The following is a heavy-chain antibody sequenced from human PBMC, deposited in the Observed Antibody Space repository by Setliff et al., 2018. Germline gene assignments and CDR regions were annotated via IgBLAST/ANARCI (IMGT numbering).Heavy chain of an antibody. V-gene: IGHV4-34*01. CDR2: INHRGST. CDR3: ARGRNIAARLLDS. CDR1: GGTFSDYY. D-gene: IGHD6-6*01. Sequence: EPLSLTCAAYGGTFSDYYWTWIRQPPGKGLEWIGEINHRGSTNYNPSLKSRATISIDTSKDQFSLKLISMSAADTAVYFCARGRNIAARLLDSWGQGALVTVSS. J-gene: IGHJ4*02.